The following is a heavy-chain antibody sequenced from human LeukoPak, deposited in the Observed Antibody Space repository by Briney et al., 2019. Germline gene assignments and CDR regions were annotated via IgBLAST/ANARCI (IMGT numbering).Heavy chain of an antibody. CDR3: ARGGQIAARLVSKRAKSINWFDP. CDR2: ISAYNGNT. V-gene: IGHV1-18*01. D-gene: IGHD6-6*01. CDR1: GYTFTSYG. J-gene: IGHJ5*02. Sequence: GASGKVSCKAAGYTFTSYGISWVRQAPGQEREGRGWISAYNGNTNYAQKLQGRVTMTTDTSTSTAYMELRSLRSDDTAVYYCARGGQIAARLVSKRAKSINWFDPWGQGTLVTVSS.